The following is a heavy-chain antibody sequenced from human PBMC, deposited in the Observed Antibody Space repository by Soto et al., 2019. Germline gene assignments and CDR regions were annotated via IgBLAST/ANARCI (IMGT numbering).Heavy chain of an antibody. CDR3: ARDSVVTMVRGVIRSNYYFDY. Sequence: SVKVSCKASGGTFSSYTISWVRQAPGQGLEWMGRIIPILGIANYAQKFQGRVTITADKSTSTAYMELSSLRSEDTAVHYCARDSVVTMVRGVIRSNYYFDYWGQGTLVTVSS. J-gene: IGHJ4*02. CDR2: IIPILGIA. V-gene: IGHV1-69*04. CDR1: GGTFSSYT. D-gene: IGHD3-10*01.